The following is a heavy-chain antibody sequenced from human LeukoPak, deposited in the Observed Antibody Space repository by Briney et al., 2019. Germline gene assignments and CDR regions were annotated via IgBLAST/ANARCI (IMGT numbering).Heavy chain of an antibody. CDR1: GGSISTSGFY. J-gene: IGHJ5*02. Sequence: SETLSLTCTVSGGSISTSGFYWGWIRQPPGTGLEWIGTIYYSGSTYYNPSLKGRVTVSVDTSKNQFSLRLTSVTAADTAVYYCARMYYYDSSGHYGYNWFDPWGQGTLVTVSS. D-gene: IGHD3-22*01. V-gene: IGHV4-39*01. CDR3: ARMYYYDSSGHYGYNWFDP. CDR2: IYYSGST.